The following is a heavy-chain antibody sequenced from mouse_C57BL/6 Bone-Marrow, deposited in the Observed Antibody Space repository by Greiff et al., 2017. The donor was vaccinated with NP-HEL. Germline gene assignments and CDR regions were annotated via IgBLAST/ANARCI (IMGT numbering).Heavy chain of an antibody. J-gene: IGHJ2*01. CDR3: ASPFYYYGSSPFDY. Sequence: DVKLVESGGDLVKPGGSLKLSCAASGFTFSSYGMSWVRQTPDKRLEWVATISSGGSYTYYPASVKGRFTISRDNAKNTLYLQMSSLKSEDTAMYYCASPFYYYGSSPFDYWGQGTTLTVSS. V-gene: IGHV5-6*02. CDR2: ISSGGSYT. CDR1: GFTFSSYG. D-gene: IGHD1-1*01.